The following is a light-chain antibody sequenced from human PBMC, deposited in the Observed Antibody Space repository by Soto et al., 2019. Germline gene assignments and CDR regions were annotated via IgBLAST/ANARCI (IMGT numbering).Light chain of an antibody. CDR1: QSISSW. J-gene: IGKJ1*01. CDR3: QQYDRASWT. V-gene: IGKV1-5*03. Sequence: DIQMTQSPSTLSASVGDRVIITCRASQSISSWLAWYQQKPGKAPDLLIYRASTLKTGIPSRFSGSRSGTEFTLTLSSLQPDDFATYYCQQYDRASWTFGPGTKVEIK. CDR2: RAS.